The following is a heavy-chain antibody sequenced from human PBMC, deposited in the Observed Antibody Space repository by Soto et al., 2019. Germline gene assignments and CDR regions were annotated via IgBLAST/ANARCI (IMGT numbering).Heavy chain of an antibody. CDR3: ARSPSARRWLQWGGYHYGMDV. Sequence: GESLKISCKGSGYSFTSYWIGWVRQMPGKGLEWMGIIYPGDSDTRYSPSFQGQVTISADKSISTAYLQWSSLKASDTAMYYCARSPSARRWLQWGGYHYGMDVWGQGTTVTVSS. D-gene: IGHD5-12*01. CDR2: IYPGDSDT. J-gene: IGHJ6*02. CDR1: GYSFTSYW. V-gene: IGHV5-51*01.